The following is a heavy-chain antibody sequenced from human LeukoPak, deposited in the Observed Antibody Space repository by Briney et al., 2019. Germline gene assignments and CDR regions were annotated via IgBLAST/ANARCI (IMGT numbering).Heavy chain of an antibody. V-gene: IGHV1-69*13. D-gene: IGHD3-22*01. CDR1: GGTFSSYA. CDR3: ARVRDHDSSGYLFHY. Sequence: GASVTVSCKASGGTFSSYAISWVRQAPGQGLEWMGGIIPIFGTANYAQKFQGRVTITADESTSTAYMELSSLRSEDTAVYYCARVRDHDSSGYLFHYWGQGTLVTVSS. J-gene: IGHJ4*02. CDR2: IIPIFGTA.